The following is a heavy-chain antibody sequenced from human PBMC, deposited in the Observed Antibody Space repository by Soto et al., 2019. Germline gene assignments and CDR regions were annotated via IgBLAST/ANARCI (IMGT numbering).Heavy chain of an antibody. CDR1: GGSISSYY. D-gene: IGHD1-1*01. V-gene: IGHV4-59*08. Sequence: QVQLQESGPGLVKPSETLSLTCTVSGGSISSYYWSWIRQPPGKGLEWIRYIYYSGSTNYNPPLQRRVTIPVDTSTTQSSRKLSSVTAADTAVYYCARRYGRSFAYGGQGTLVTVSS. J-gene: IGHJ4*02. CDR3: ARRYGRSFAY. CDR2: IYYSGST.